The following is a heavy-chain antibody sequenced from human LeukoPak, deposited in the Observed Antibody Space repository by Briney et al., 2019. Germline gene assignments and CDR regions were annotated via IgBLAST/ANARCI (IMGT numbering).Heavy chain of an antibody. CDR1: GFTFSSYE. D-gene: IGHD6-13*01. J-gene: IGHJ4*02. CDR2: ISSSGSSI. Sequence: GGSLRLSCAASGFTFSSYEMNWVRQAPGKGLEWVSYISSSGSSIYYADSVKGRFTISRDNAKNSLYLQMNSPRAEDTAVYYCARPPAPITADRYQFDYWGQGTLVTVSS. V-gene: IGHV3-48*03. CDR3: ARPPAPITADRYQFDY.